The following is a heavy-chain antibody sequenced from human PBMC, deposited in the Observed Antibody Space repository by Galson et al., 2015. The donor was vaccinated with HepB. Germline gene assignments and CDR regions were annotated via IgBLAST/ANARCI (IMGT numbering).Heavy chain of an antibody. CDR3: ARRGGSAYLDY. Sequence: CAISGDSVSSYSVTWNWIRQSPSRGLEWLGRTYYRSKWYNDYAASVKSRITINPDTSKNQFSLQLNSVTPEDTAVYYCARRGGSAYLDYWGQGTLVTVSS. CDR2: TYYRSKWYN. J-gene: IGHJ4*02. CDR1: GDSVSSYSVT. V-gene: IGHV6-1*01. D-gene: IGHD3-22*01.